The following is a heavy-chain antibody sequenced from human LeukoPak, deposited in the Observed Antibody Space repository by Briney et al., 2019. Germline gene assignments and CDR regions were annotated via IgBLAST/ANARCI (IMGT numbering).Heavy chain of an antibody. J-gene: IGHJ4*02. V-gene: IGHV3-30*02. Sequence: GGSLRLSCAASGFTFSSYGMHWVRQAPGKGLEWVAFIRYDGSNKYYADSVKGRFTISRDNSKNTLYLQMNSLRAEDTAVYYCAKDTYYYGSGSYYNLADYWGQGTLVTVSS. CDR2: IRYDGSNK. CDR1: GFTFSSYG. D-gene: IGHD3-10*01. CDR3: AKDTYYYGSGSYYNLADY.